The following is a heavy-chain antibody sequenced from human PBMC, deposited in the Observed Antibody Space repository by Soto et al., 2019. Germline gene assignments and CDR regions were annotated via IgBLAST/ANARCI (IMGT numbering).Heavy chain of an antibody. J-gene: IGHJ4*02. CDR3: ASSGSYYSQYYFDY. CDR1: GDSVSSASYY. Sequence: SETLSLTCTVSGDSVSSASYYWNWIRQPPGKGLEWIGYVSYTGNRNQKPSLRSRVTMSVDASQNRFSLRLTSVTAADPAGYYCASSGSYYSQYYFDYLGAGTLATVSS. D-gene: IGHD3-10*01. V-gene: IGHV4-61*01. CDR2: VSYTGNR.